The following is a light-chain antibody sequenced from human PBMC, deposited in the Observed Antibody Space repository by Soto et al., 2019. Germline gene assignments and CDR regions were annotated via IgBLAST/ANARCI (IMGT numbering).Light chain of an antibody. CDR2: DVS. V-gene: IGLV2-14*01. CDR1: SSDVGAYNY. Sequence: QSVLTQPASVSGSPRQSITISCTGTSSDVGAYNYVSWYQQHPGKVPKLMIFDVSNRPSGVSNRFSGSKSGNTASLPISGLQAEDEADYYCSSYTAATTRVFGGGTKLTVL. CDR3: SSYTAATTRV. J-gene: IGLJ3*02.